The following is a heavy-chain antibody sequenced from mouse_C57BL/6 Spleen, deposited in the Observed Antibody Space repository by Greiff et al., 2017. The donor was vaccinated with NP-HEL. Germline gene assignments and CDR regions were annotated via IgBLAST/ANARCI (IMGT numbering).Heavy chain of an antibody. D-gene: IGHD1-1*01. CDR2: IDPSDSYT. CDR3: ARGTTVVASYYAMDY. J-gene: IGHJ4*01. CDR1: GYTFTSYW. Sequence: VQLQQPGAELVMPGASVKLSCKASGYTFTSYWMHWVKQRPGPGLEWIGEIDPSDSYTNYNQKFKGKSTLTVDKSSSTAYMQLSSLTSEDSAVYYCARGTTVVASYYAMDYWGQGTSVTVSS. V-gene: IGHV1-69*01.